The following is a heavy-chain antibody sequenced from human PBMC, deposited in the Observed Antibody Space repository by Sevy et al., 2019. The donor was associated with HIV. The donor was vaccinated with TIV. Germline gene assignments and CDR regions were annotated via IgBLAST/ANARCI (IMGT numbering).Heavy chain of an antibody. V-gene: IGHV3-23*01. CDR1: GFTFSSYA. Sequence: GGSLRLSCAASGFTFSSYAMSWVRQAPEKGLEWVSAISGSGGSTYYADSVKGRFTISRDNSKNTLYLQMNSLRAEDTAVYYCAKRPYGDYVGGAFDIWGQGTMVTVSS. J-gene: IGHJ3*02. CDR2: ISGSGGST. CDR3: AKRPYGDYVGGAFDI. D-gene: IGHD4-17*01.